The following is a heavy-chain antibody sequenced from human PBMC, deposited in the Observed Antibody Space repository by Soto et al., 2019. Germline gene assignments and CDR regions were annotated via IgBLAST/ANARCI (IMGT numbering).Heavy chain of an antibody. Sequence: GESLKISCKGSGYSFTSYWIGWVRQMPGKGLEWMGIIYPGGSDTRYSPSFQGQVTISADKSISTAYLQWSSLKASDTAMYYCARPYYYDSSGYYYADAFDIWGQGTMVTVSS. V-gene: IGHV5-51*01. CDR2: IYPGGSDT. CDR3: ARPYYYDSSGYYYADAFDI. J-gene: IGHJ3*02. CDR1: GYSFTSYW. D-gene: IGHD3-22*01.